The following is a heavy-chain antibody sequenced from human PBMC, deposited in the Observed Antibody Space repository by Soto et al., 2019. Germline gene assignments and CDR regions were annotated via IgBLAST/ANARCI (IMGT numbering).Heavy chain of an antibody. V-gene: IGHV1-69*13. D-gene: IGHD3-16*01. CDR2: IIPIFGTT. CDR1: GGTFRSYA. Sequence: AXVKVSCKVSGGTFRSYAIRWVRQAPGQGLEWMGGIIPIFGTTNYAQKFQGRVTITADESTSTAYMELSSLRSEDTAVYYCARVGGYGMDVWGQGTTVTV. CDR3: ARVGGYGMDV. J-gene: IGHJ6*02.